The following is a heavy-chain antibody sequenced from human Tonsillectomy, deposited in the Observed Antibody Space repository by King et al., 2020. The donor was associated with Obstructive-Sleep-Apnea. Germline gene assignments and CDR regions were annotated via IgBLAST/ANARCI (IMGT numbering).Heavy chain of an antibody. V-gene: IGHV5-51*01. CDR3: ARPAAGDLHTHFDY. J-gene: IGHJ4*02. CDR1: GYSFPIYW. CDR2: IYPGDSDT. D-gene: IGHD6-13*01. Sequence: VQLVESGAEVKKPGESLKISCKGSGYSFPIYWIAWVRQMPGKGLEWMGIIYPGDSDTRYSPSFQGQVTISADTSINTAYLQWSSLKASDTAMYYCARPAAGDLHTHFDYWGQGTLVTVSS.